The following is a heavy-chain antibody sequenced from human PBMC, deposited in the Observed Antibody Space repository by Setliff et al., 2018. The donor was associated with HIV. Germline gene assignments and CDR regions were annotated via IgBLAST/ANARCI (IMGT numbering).Heavy chain of an antibody. CDR1: GYTFTSYG. CDR3: ARDGEYQVLHYYYSGMDV. CDR2: ISANNGNT. J-gene: IGHJ6*02. V-gene: IGHV1-18*01. Sequence: ASVKVSCKASGYTFTSYGLSWVRQAPGQGLEWMGWISANNGNTKYAQRLQGRVTMTTDTSTSTAYMDLRSLRSDDTAVYFCARDGEYQVLHYYYSGMDVWGQGTTVTSP. D-gene: IGHD2-2*01.